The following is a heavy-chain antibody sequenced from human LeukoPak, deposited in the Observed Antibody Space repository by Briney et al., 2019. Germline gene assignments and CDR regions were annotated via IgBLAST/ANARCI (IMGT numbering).Heavy chain of an antibody. V-gene: IGHV1-8*01. CDR3: ARGGDSEGYFDY. J-gene: IGHJ4*02. CDR1: GYTFTSYD. Sequence: ASLKVSCKASGYTFTSYDINWVRHVTGQGLEWMGWMNPNSGNTGYAQKFQGRVTMTRNTSISTAYMELSSLRSEDTAVYYCARGGDSEGYFDYWGQGTLVTVSS. D-gene: IGHD4-11*01. CDR2: MNPNSGNT.